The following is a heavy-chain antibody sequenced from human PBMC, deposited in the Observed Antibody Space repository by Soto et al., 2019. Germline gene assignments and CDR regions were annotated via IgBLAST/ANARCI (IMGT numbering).Heavy chain of an antibody. D-gene: IGHD3-16*01. CDR2: IKQDGREK. CDR3: AGDGVRNGAYNGWLDP. CDR1: GFGFSSYW. V-gene: IGHV3-7*03. J-gene: IGHJ5*02. Sequence: GGSLRLSCAASGFGFSSYWMTWVRQAPGKGLEWVANIKQDGREKYYVASVKGRFTISRDNDKNLLYLQMDSLTPDDTAVYYCAGDGVRNGAYNGWLDPWGQGTLVTVSS.